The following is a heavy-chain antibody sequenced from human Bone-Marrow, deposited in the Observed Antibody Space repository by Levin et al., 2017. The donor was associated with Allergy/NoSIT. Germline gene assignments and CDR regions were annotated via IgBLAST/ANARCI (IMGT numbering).Heavy chain of an antibody. D-gene: IGHD6-19*01. CDR1: GYTFTSYY. CDR3: AREAGSGWYPDY. J-gene: IGHJ4*02. CDR2: INPSGGST. V-gene: IGHV1-46*01. Sequence: RASVKVSCKASGYTFTSYYVNWVRQAPGQGLEWMGIINPSGGSTTYEQKFQGRVTMTRDTSASTVYMELNSLISEDTAVYYCAREAGSGWYPDYWGQGTLVTVSS.